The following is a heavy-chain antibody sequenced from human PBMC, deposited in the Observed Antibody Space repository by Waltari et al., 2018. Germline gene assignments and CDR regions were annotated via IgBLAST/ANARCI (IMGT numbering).Heavy chain of an antibody. D-gene: IGHD1-26*01. CDR1: GYSISSGYY. J-gene: IGHJ4*02. Sequence: QVQLQESGPGLVKPSETLSLTCAVSGYSISSGYYWGWIRQPPGKGLEWIGSIYHSGSTYYNPSLKSRVTISVDTSKNQFSLKLSSVTAADTAVYYCARLDGSRVGAPVVYYFDYWGQGTLVTVSS. CDR2: IYHSGST. V-gene: IGHV4-38-2*01. CDR3: ARLDGSRVGAPVVYYFDY.